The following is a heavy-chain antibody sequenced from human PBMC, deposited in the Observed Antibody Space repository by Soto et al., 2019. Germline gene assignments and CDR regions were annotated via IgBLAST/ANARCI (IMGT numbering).Heavy chain of an antibody. J-gene: IGHJ5*02. D-gene: IGHD6-19*01. V-gene: IGHV4-59*01. CDR3: ARDCRPSGWFSPNWFDP. CDR1: GGSISSYY. Sequence: SETLSLTCTVSGGSISSYYWSWIRQPPGKGLEWIGYIYYSGSTNYNPSLKSRVTISVDTSKNQFSLKLSSVTAADTAVYYCARDCRPSGWFSPNWFDPWGQGTLVNVSS. CDR2: IYYSGST.